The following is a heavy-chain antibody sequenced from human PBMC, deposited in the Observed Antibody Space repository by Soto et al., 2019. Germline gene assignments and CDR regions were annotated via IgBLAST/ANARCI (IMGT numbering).Heavy chain of an antibody. V-gene: IGHV4-4*07. J-gene: IGHJ4*02. CDR2: IYTSGST. CDR3: AREMEKNYDYDSSGYLNY. Sequence: SETLSLTCTVSGGSISSYYRSWIRQPAGKGLEWIGRIYTSGSTNYNPSLKSRVTISVDKSKNQFSLKLTSVTAADTAVYYCAREMEKNYDYDSSGYLNYWGQGTLVTVSS. CDR1: GGSISSYY. D-gene: IGHD3-22*01.